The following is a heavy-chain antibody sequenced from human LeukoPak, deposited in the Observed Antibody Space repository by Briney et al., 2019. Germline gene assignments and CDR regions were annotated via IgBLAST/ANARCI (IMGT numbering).Heavy chain of an antibody. J-gene: IGHJ4*02. CDR1: GGTFSSYA. CDR3: ARETDGDYDY. Sequence: SVKVSCKASGGTFSSYAISWVRQVPGQGLEWMGRIIPILGIANYAQKFQGRVTMTRDTSTSTVYMELSSLRSEDTAVYYCARETDGDYDYWGQGTLVTVSS. D-gene: IGHD4-17*01. V-gene: IGHV1-69*04. CDR2: IIPILGIA.